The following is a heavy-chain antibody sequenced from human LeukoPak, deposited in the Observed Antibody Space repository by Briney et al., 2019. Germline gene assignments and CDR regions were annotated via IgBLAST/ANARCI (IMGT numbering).Heavy chain of an antibody. J-gene: IGHJ4*02. CDR3: ARAIQFGGYFDY. Sequence: GGSLRLSCAASGFTISNSAMTWVRQAPGKGLDWVSIITDNGAHTFYADSVKGRFTISRDTSENTLYLQMNSLRAEDTAVYYCARAIQFGGYFDYWGQGTLVTVST. V-gene: IGHV3-23*01. CDR2: ITDNGAHT. D-gene: IGHD2-15*01. CDR1: GFTISNSA.